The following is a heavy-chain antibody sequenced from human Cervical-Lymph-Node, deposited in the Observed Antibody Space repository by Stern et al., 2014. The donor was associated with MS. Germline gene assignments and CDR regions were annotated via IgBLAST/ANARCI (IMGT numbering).Heavy chain of an antibody. Sequence: MQLVESGGGLVKPGGSLRLSCAASGFTFGADFMTWIRQAPGKGLEWVSYISSSGSTVHYADSLKGRFTISRDNANNSLYLQMNSLRAEDTAVYYCASEKCTSASCFLSWGQGALVTVSS. CDR3: ASEKCTSASCFLS. D-gene: IGHD2-8*02. CDR1: GFTFGADF. V-gene: IGHV3-11*01. CDR2: ISSSGSTV. J-gene: IGHJ4*02.